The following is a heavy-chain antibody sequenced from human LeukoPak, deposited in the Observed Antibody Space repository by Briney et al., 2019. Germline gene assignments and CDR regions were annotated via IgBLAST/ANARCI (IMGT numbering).Heavy chain of an antibody. D-gene: IGHD3-22*01. J-gene: IGHJ4*02. CDR2: ISGSGGST. CDR1: GFTFSNYA. CDR3: AITPNYYDSSGYYYLRGYFDY. Sequence: TGGSLRLSCAASGFTFSNYAMTWVRQAPGKGLEWVSGISGSGGSTYYADPVKGRFTISRDNSKNTLYLQMNSLRAEDTAVYYCAITPNYYDSSGYYYLRGYFDYWGQGTLVTVSS. V-gene: IGHV3-23*01.